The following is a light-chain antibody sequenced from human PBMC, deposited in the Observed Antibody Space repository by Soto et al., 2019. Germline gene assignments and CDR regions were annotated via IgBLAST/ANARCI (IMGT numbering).Light chain of an antibody. CDR1: QSVSSN. CDR3: QQYNNWTPWT. V-gene: IGKV3-15*01. J-gene: IGKJ1*01. Sequence: EVVMTQSPATLSVSPGERATLSCRASQSVSSNFAWYQQKPGQAPRLLIYGASTRATGIPARFSGSGSGTEFTHTISSLQSEDFAVYYCQQYNNWTPWTFGQGTKVEIK. CDR2: GAS.